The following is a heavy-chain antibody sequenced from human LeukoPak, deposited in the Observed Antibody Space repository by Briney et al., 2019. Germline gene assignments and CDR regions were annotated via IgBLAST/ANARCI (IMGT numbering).Heavy chain of an antibody. Sequence: GGSLRVSCAASGFTFSSYAMSWVRQAPGNGLEWVSAISGSGGSTYYADSVKGRFTISRDNSKNTLYLQMNSLRAEDTAVYYCAKGGDILTGYYYYYGMDVWGQGTTVTVSS. CDR3: AKGGDILTGYYYYYGMDV. CDR1: GFTFSSYA. V-gene: IGHV3-23*01. J-gene: IGHJ6*02. CDR2: ISGSGGST. D-gene: IGHD3-9*01.